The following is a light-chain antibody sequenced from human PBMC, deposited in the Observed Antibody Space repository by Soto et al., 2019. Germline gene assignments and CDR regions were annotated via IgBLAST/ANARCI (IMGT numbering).Light chain of an antibody. CDR2: GAS. CDR3: QQYNTWPPIT. V-gene: IGKV3-15*01. CDR1: QSISSW. J-gene: IGKJ5*01. Sequence: MTQSPSTLSASVGDRVTITCRASQSISSWLAWYQQKPGQAPRLLIYGASTRATGLPARFSGSGSGTDFTLTISSLQSEDFAVYYCQQYNTWPPITFGQGTRLEIK.